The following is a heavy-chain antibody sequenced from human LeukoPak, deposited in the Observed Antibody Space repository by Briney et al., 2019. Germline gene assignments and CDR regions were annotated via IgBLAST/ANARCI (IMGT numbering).Heavy chain of an antibody. V-gene: IGHV4-34*01. D-gene: IGHD3-10*01. CDR3: ARGRSYYYGSGSHFY. CDR1: GGSFSGYY. Sequence: TSETLSLTCAVYGGSFSGYYWSWIRQPPGKGLEWIGEINHSGSTNYNPSLKSRVTISVDTSKNRFSLKLSSVTAADTAVYYCARGRSYYYGSGSHFYWGQGTLVTVSS. J-gene: IGHJ4*02. CDR2: INHSGST.